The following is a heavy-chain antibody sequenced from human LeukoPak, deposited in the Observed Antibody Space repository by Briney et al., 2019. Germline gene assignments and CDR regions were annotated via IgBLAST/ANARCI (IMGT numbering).Heavy chain of an antibody. Sequence: SETLSLTCTVSGDSISSNHWSWIRQPPGKGLEWIGYISYSGSTSYNPSLKSRVTIPVDTSKNQFSLRLSSVTAADTAVYYCARVGRGDHTWGSYSCDHWGQGTLVTVSS. CDR1: GDSISSNH. D-gene: IGHD3-16*01. J-gene: IGHJ4*02. CDR3: ARVGRGDHTWGSYSCDH. CDR2: ISYSGST. V-gene: IGHV4-59*01.